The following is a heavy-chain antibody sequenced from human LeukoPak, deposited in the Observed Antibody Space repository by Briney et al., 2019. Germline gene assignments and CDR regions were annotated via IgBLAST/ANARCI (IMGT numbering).Heavy chain of an antibody. CDR2: ISYDGNNK. CDR3: AREDGRGYYYYMDV. J-gene: IGHJ6*03. V-gene: IGHV3-30-3*01. Sequence: PGGSLRLSCAASGFTFNTHAIHWVRQAPGKGLEWVAVISYDGNNKYYADSVKGRFTISRDNSKNTLYLQMSSLRVEDTAVYYCAREDGRGYYYYMDVWGKGATVTVSS. CDR1: GFTFNTHA. D-gene: IGHD1-26*01.